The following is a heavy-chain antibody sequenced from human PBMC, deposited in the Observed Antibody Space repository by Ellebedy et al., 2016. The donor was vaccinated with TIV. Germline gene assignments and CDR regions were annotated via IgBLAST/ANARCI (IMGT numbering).Heavy chain of an antibody. V-gene: IGHV3-7*01. Sequence: PGGSLRLSCAASGFNFRSYWMTWVRQAPGKGLEWVAKIRQEGDEIYYVESVKGRFTISRDNAKNSLILKMNSLRVEDTAVYYCARRASDGDYAVQVNPWFDPWGQGTLVTVSS. J-gene: IGHJ5*02. CDR2: IRQEGDEI. D-gene: IGHD4-17*01. CDR3: ARRASDGDYAVQVNPWFDP. CDR1: GFNFRSYW.